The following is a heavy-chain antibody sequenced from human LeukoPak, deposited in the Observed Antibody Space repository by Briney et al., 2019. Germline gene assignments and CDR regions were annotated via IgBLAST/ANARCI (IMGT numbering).Heavy chain of an antibody. V-gene: IGHV3-7*01. CDR2: IKEDGSEK. CDR1: GFTFSSYW. CDR3: ARDMGWLAFDY. J-gene: IGHJ4*02. Sequence: PGGSLRLSRAASGFTFSSYWMTWVRQAPGKGLEWVANIKEDGSEKYYVDSVKGRFTISRDNAKNSLYLQMNTLRAEDTAVYYCARDMGWLAFDYWGQGTLVTVSS. D-gene: IGHD6-19*01.